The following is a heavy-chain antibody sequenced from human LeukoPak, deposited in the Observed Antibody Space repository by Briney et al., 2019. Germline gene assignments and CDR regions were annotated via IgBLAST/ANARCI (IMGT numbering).Heavy chain of an antibody. CDR2: MNPNSGNT. CDR3: ARVNINNWHSCDY. D-gene: IGHD1-1*01. CDR1: GYTFTSYD. V-gene: IGHV1-8*01. J-gene: IGHJ4*02. Sequence: ASVKVTCKASGYTFTSYDINWVRQATGQGLEWMGWMNPNSGNTGYAQKFQGRVTMTRNTSISTAYMELSSLRSEDTAVYYCARVNINNWHSCDYWGQGTLVTVSS.